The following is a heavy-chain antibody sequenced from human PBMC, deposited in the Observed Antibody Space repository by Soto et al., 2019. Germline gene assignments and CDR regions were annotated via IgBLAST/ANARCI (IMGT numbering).Heavy chain of an antibody. CDR1: GGSISSYY. CDR2: IYYSGST. D-gene: IGHD5-12*01. V-gene: IGHV4-59*12. CDR3: ARGNGGSGSALDY. Sequence: LSLTCTVSGGSISSYYWSWIRQPPGKGLEWIGYIYYSGSTNYNPSLKSRVTISVDTSKNQFSLKLSSVTAADTAVYYCARGNGGSGSALDYWGQGTLVTVSS. J-gene: IGHJ4*02.